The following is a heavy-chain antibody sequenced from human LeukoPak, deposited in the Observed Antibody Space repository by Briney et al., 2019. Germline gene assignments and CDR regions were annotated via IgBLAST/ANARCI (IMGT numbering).Heavy chain of an antibody. J-gene: IGHJ5*02. CDR1: GASISSYY. Sequence: SETLSLTCTVSGASISSYYWSWIRQPAGKGLEWIGRIYTSGSTNYNPSLKSRVTMSVDTSKNQFSLKLSSVTAADTAVYYCAREEGIVVVPAANWFDPWGQGTLVTVSS. CDR3: AREEGIVVVPAANWFDP. V-gene: IGHV4-4*07. D-gene: IGHD2-2*01. CDR2: IYTSGST.